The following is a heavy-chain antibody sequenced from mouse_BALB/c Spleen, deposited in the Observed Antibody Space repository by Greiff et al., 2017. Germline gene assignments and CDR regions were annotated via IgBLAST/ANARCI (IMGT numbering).Heavy chain of an antibody. V-gene: IGHV3-2*02. CDR2: ISYSGST. CDR1: GYSITSDYA. CDR3: ARSITTGVVPPYYFDY. J-gene: IGHJ2*01. Sequence: EVKLQESGPGLVKPSQSLSLTCTVTGYSITSDYAWNWIRQFPGNKLEWMGYISYSGSTSYNPSLKSRISITRDTSKNQFFLQLNSVTTEDTATYYCARSITTGVVPPYYFDYWGQGTTLTVSS. D-gene: IGHD1-1*01.